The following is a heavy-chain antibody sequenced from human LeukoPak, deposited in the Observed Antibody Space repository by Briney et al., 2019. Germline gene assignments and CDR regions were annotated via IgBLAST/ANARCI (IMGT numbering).Heavy chain of an antibody. CDR2: IKQDGSEK. CDR3: ARPERYFDWLEHHYFDY. CDR1: GFTFSSYW. Sequence: GGSLRLSCAASGFTFSSYWMSWVRQAPGKGLEWVANIKQDGSEKYYVDSVKGRFTISRDNAKNSLYLQMNSLRAEDTAVYYCARPERYFDWLEHHYFDYWGQGTLVTVSS. J-gene: IGHJ4*02. V-gene: IGHV3-7*01. D-gene: IGHD3-9*01.